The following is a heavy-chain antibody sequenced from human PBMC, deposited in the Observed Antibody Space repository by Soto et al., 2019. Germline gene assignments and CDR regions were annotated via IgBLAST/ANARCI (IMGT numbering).Heavy chain of an antibody. V-gene: IGHV3-15*01. CDR1: GLTFSNVW. CDR3: AITAMINRDSSTSFDY. D-gene: IGHD5-18*01. Sequence: EVHLVESGGGSVKPGGSLRLSCAASGLTFSNVWMTWVRQAPGKGLELVGRIKSKSDGETADVAAPVKARFTISRDDSKNTVFLDMNSLKSEDTALYYCAITAMINRDSSTSFDYWGRGTQVTVSS. CDR2: IKSKSDGETA. J-gene: IGHJ4*02.